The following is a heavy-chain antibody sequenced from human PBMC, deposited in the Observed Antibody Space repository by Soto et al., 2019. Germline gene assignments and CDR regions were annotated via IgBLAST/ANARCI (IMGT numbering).Heavy chain of an antibody. CDR1: GYPVTAYY. J-gene: IGHJ3*01. Sequence: QLHLVQSGAVVKKPGASVTVSCSASGYPVTAYYMHWVRQAPGRGLEWMGGINPATGAAKYTQTFPGRVTMTRDTSTSTVFMDLGGVTSGDTAVFYCASGGGVGVAGSAAFDLWGQVTLVTVYS. D-gene: IGHD3-3*01. CDR3: ASGGGVGVAGSAAFDL. CDR2: INPATGAA. V-gene: IGHV1-2*02.